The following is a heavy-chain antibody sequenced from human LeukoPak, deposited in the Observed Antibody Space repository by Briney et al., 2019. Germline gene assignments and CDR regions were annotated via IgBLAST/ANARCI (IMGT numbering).Heavy chain of an antibody. CDR2: IYYSGST. CDR1: GGSISSYY. V-gene: IGHV4-59*12. J-gene: IGHJ4*02. Sequence: SETLSLTCTVSGGSISSYYWSWIRQPPGKGLEWIGYIYYSGSTNYNPSLKSRVTISVDTSKNQFSLKLSSLTAADTAVYYCARVGTRHAGSSVDYWGQGTLVTVSS. D-gene: IGHD6-6*01. CDR3: ARVGTRHAGSSVDY.